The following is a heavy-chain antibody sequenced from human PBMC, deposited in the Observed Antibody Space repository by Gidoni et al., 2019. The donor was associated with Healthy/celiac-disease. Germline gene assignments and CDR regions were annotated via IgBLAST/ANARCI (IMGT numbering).Heavy chain of an antibody. V-gene: IGHV1-2*04. CDR1: GYTFTGYY. J-gene: IGHJ6*02. D-gene: IGHD1-7*01. CDR2: INPNSGGT. CDR3: AASGTTTGPYGMDV. Sequence: QVQLVQSGAEVKKPGASVKVSCKASGYTFTGYYMHWVPPAPGQGLEWMGWINPNSGGTNYAQKFQGWVTMTRDTSISTAYMELSRLRSDDTAVYYCAASGTTTGPYGMDVWGQGTTVTVSS.